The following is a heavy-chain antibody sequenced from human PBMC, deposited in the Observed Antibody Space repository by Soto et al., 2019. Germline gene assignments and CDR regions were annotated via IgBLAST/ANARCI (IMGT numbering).Heavy chain of an antibody. CDR3: ARAVRVDQPRIAAAGNYYYYGMDV. Sequence: SVKVSCKASGGTFSSYAISWVRQAPGQGLEWMGGIIPIFGTANYAQKFQGRVTITADESTSTAYMELSSLRSEDTAVYYCARAVRVDQPRIAAAGNYYYYGMDVWGQGTTVTVSS. CDR1: GGTFSSYA. CDR2: IIPIFGTA. D-gene: IGHD6-13*01. V-gene: IGHV1-69*13. J-gene: IGHJ6*02.